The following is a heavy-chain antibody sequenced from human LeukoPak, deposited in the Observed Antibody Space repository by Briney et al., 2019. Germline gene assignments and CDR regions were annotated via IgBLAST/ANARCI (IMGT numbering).Heavy chain of an antibody. CDR2: IIPIFGTA. CDR3: ASVGSGSYPFDY. CDR1: GYTFTSYY. V-gene: IGHV1-69*13. J-gene: IGHJ4*02. D-gene: IGHD3-10*01. Sequence: SVKVSCKASGYTFTSYYMHWVRQAPGQGLEWMGGIIPIFGTAKYAQKFQGRITITADVSTRIAYMELSSLRSEDTAVYYCASVGSGSYPFDYWGQGTLVTVAS.